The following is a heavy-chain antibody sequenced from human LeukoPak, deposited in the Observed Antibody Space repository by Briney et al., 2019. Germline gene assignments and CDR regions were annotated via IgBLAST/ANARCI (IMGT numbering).Heavy chain of an antibody. J-gene: IGHJ6*04. CDR3: AELGITMIGGV. V-gene: IGHV3-21*01. CDR1: GFTFNSYS. D-gene: IGHD3-10*02. CDR2: ISGSNSYI. Sequence: PGGSLRLSCAASGFTFNSYSMNWVRQAPGKGLEWVSSISGSNSYIYYADSMKGRFTISRENAKNSLYLQMNSLRAEDTAVYYCAELGITMIGGVWGKGTTVTISS.